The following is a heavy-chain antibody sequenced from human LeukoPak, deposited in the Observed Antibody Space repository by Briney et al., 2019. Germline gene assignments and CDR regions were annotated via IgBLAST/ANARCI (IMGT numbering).Heavy chain of an antibody. D-gene: IGHD1-26*01. CDR3: ARDRRGSYNAFDI. CDR2: IIPIFGTA. CDR1: GGTFSSYA. V-gene: IGHV1-69*13. Sequence: GASVKVSCKASGGTFSSYAISWVRQAPGQGLEWMGGIIPIFGTANYAQKFQGRATITADESTSTAYMELSSLRSEDTAVYYCARDRRGSYNAFDIWGQGTMVTVSS. J-gene: IGHJ3*02.